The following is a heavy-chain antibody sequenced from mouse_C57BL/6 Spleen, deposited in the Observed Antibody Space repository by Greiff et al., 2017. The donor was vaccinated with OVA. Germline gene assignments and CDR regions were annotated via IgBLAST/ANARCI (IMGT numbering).Heavy chain of an antibody. CDR3: ARRGFAY. Sequence: QVQLQQSGAELVRPGTSVKVSCKASGYAFTNYLIEWVKKRPGQGLEWIGVINPGSGGTNYNEKFKGKATLTADKSSSTAYMQLSSLTSEDSAVYFCARRGFAYWGQGTLVTVSA. CDR1: GYAFTNYL. CDR2: INPGSGGT. V-gene: IGHV1-54*01. J-gene: IGHJ3*01.